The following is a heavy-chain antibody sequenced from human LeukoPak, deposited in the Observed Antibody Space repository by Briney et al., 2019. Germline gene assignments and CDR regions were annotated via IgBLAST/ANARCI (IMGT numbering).Heavy chain of an antibody. D-gene: IGHD2-2*02. J-gene: IGHJ4*02. CDR2: FFLKGST. V-gene: IGHV4-38-2*02. CDR1: GYSITSAYY. Sequence: SETLSLTCTVSGYSITSAYYWGWIRQPPGKGLEWIGSFFLKGSTYYNPSLKSRVTISVDTSKNQFSLTLSSVTAADTAVYYCARVTPGCSRTTCYMDSWGQGTLVTVSS. CDR3: ARVTPGCSRTTCYMDS.